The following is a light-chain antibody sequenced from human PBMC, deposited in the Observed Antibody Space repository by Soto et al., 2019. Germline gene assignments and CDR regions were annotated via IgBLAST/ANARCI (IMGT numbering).Light chain of an antibody. CDR2: DTY. CDR1: QDIGND. CDR3: LQDNMYPLT. V-gene: IGKV1-6*01. Sequence: QVYMSLSSLSAKIGDRVTITCRARQDIGNDLGWYHQKPVKAPKVLIYDTYTLQSGVPSRFSGSRSGTDFTLTISSLQPEDIATYYCLQDNMYPLTFCGVS. J-gene: IGKJ4*01.